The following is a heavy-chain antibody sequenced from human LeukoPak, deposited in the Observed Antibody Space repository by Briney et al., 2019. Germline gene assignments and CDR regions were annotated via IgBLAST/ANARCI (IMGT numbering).Heavy chain of an antibody. J-gene: IGHJ4*02. D-gene: IGHD6-19*01. CDR3: ARDTVRIAVAGYYFDY. CDR2: ISSSSSYI. Sequence: GGSLRLSCAASGFTFSSYSMNWVRQAPGKGLEWFSSISSSSSYIYYADSVKGRFTISRDNAKNSLYLQMNSLRAEDTAVYYCARDTVRIAVAGYYFDYWGQGTLVTVSS. CDR1: GFTFSSYS. V-gene: IGHV3-21*01.